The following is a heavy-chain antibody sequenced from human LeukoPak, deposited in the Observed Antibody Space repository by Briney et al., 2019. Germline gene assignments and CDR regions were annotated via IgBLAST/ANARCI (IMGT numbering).Heavy chain of an antibody. CDR3: ARGRVTATSVTSY. Sequence: GGSLRLSCAASGFTFSTYWMHWVRQAPGKGLVWVSHINTVGSRTDYTDSVKGRFTVSRDNAKNTLYLQMNSLRAEDTAVYYCARGRVTATSVTSYWGQGTLVTVSS. V-gene: IGHV3-74*01. CDR1: GFTFSTYW. CDR2: INTVGSRT. J-gene: IGHJ4*02. D-gene: IGHD2-15*01.